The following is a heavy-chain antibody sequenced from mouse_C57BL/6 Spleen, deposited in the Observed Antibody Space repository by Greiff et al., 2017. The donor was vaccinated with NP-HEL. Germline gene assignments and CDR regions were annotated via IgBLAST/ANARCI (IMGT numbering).Heavy chain of an antibody. V-gene: IGHV1-69*01. Sequence: QVQLQQPGAELVMPGASVKLSCKASGYTFTSYWMHWVKQRPGQGLEWIGEIDPSDSYTNYNQKFKGKSTLTVDKSSSTAYMQLSSLTSEDSAVYYCASLGRGFFDYWGQGTTLTVSS. CDR3: ASLGRGFFDY. CDR1: GYTFTSYW. CDR2: IDPSDSYT. D-gene: IGHD4-1*01. J-gene: IGHJ2*01.